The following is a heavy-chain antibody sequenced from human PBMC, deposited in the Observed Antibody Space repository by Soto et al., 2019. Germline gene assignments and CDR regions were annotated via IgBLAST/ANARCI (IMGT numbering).Heavy chain of an antibody. Sequence: GESLRICWRGAGCRFTSYGSGWVRQMPGKGLEWMGIIYPGDSDTRYSPSFQGQVTISADKSISTAYLQWSSLKASDTAMYYCARSRDYYYYYMDVWGKGTTVTVSS. J-gene: IGHJ6*03. CDR2: IYPGDSDT. CDR1: GCRFTSYG. V-gene: IGHV5-51*01. CDR3: ARSRDYYYYYMDV. D-gene: IGHD6-13*01.